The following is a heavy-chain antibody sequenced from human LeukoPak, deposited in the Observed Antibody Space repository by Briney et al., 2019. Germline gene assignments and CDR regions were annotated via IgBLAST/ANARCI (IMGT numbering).Heavy chain of an antibody. Sequence: GSLRLSCAASGFTFSSYWMHWVRQAPGKGLEWVANIKQDGSKKNYVDSVKGRFTISRDNAKNSMYLQMNSLRAEDTAVYYCATPLDYYDSSGYHQGGDWGQGTLVTVSS. J-gene: IGHJ4*02. CDR2: IKQDGSKK. CDR3: ATPLDYYDSSGYHQGGD. D-gene: IGHD3-22*01. V-gene: IGHV3-7*03. CDR1: GFTFSSYW.